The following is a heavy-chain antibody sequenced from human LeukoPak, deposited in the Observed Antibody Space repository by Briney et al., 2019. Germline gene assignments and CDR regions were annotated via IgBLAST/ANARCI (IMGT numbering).Heavy chain of an antibody. CDR3: VRGSTLRHYQY. J-gene: IGHJ4*02. Sequence: PSETLSLTCTVSGDSISSSSYYWDWIRQPPGKGLEWIGSIYYSGSTYYNPSLKSRVTVSVDTSKNQFSLNLSSVTAADTAVYYCVRGSTLRHYQYWGQGTLVTVSS. V-gene: IGHV4-39*01. D-gene: IGHD3-16*01. CDR1: GDSISSSSYY. CDR2: IYYSGST.